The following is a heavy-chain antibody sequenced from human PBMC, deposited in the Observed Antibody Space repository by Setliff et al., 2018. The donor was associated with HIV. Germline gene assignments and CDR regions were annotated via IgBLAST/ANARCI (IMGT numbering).Heavy chain of an antibody. V-gene: IGHV4-38-2*01. CDR1: GYSISSGYY. Sequence: SETLSLTCAVSGYSISSGYYWGWIRQPPGKGLEWIGSLFYGGSTHYTPSLKSRVSISVDTSKNQFSLRLSSVTAADTAVYYWSRFDDNGYWVDLWGQGTLVTVSS. J-gene: IGHJ4*02. D-gene: IGHD3-22*01. CDR2: LFYGGST. CDR3: SRFDDNGYWVDL.